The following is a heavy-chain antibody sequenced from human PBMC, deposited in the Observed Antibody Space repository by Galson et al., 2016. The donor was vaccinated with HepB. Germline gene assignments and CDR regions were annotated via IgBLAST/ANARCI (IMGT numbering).Heavy chain of an antibody. V-gene: IGHV3-48*02. Sequence: SLRLSCAVSGFTFSRYSMNWVRQAPGKGLEWVSYISSSSGAIYYADSVKGRFTISRDNAKNSLFLQMNRLRDGDTAVYYCARVDHGGAPSDHYYGMDVWGQGTTVTVSS. CDR2: ISSSSGAI. CDR1: GFTFSRYS. CDR3: ARVDHGGAPSDHYYGMDV. J-gene: IGHJ6*02. D-gene: IGHD3-10*01.